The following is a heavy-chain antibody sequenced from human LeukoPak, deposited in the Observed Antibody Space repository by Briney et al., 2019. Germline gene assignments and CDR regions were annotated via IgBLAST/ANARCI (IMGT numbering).Heavy chain of an antibody. CDR1: GFTVSSNY. CDR3: ASCLSGSYYNY. CDR2: IYSGGST. D-gene: IGHD3-10*01. J-gene: IGHJ4*02. Sequence: GGSLRLSCAASGFTVSSNYMSWVRQAPGKGLEWVSVIYSGGSTYYADSVKGRFTISRDNSKNTLYLQMNSLRAEDTAVYYCASCLSGSYYNYWGQGTLVTVSS. V-gene: IGHV3-66*01.